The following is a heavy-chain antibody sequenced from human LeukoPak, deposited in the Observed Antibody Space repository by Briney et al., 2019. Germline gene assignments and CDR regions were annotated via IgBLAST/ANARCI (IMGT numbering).Heavy chain of an antibody. Sequence: AGGSLRLSCAASGFTFSSYAMNWVRQARGKWLEWVSGISGSDDSTYYAESVEGRFTISRDNSKNTLYLQMNSLRAEDTAVYYCAKDGRLAGTVGSFFDYWGQGTLVTVSS. CDR2: ISGSDDST. CDR3: AKDGRLAGTVGSFFDY. CDR1: GFTFSSYA. J-gene: IGHJ4*02. V-gene: IGHV3-23*01. D-gene: IGHD6-13*01.